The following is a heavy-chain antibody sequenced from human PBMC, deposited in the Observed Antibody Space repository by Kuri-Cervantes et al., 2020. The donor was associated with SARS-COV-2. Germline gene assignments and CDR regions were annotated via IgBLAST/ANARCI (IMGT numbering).Heavy chain of an antibody. J-gene: IGHJ4*02. CDR3: ARRGYSNLLDY. V-gene: IGHV4-59*11. CDR2: IYYSGST. Sequence: GSLRLSCNVSGDSMSRRYWNWIRQPPGRGLEWIGYIYYSGSTNYNPSLKSRVTISVDTSKNQFSLKLSSVTAADTAVYYCARRGYSNLLDYWGQGTLVTVSS. CDR1: GDSMSRRY. D-gene: IGHD4-11*01.